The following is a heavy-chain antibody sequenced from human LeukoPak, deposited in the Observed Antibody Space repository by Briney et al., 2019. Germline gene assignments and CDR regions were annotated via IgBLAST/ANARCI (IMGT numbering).Heavy chain of an antibody. CDR1: GFTFGDYA. CDR3: ARGGWEPYFDY. Sequence: GGSLRLSCTASGFTFGDYAMSWVRQAPGKGLEWVGFIRSKAYGGTTEYAASVKGRFTISRDDSKSIAYLQMNSLKTEDTAVYYCARGGWEPYFDYWGQGTLVTVSS. CDR2: IRSKAYGGTT. V-gene: IGHV3-49*04. J-gene: IGHJ4*02. D-gene: IGHD1-26*01.